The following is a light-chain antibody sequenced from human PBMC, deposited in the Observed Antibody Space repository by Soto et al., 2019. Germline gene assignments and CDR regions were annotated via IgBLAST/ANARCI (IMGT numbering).Light chain of an antibody. CDR3: QQVNSYPIT. J-gene: IGKJ5*01. V-gene: IGKV1-9*01. CDR2: AAS. Sequence: DINLTQSTSFLSASVGDRVIITCRASQGISNSLAWYQQKPGKAPKLLIYAASTLQGGVPSRFSGSGSGTELTVTVSRLQPEDVATYYCQQVNSYPITFGQGTRLEIK. CDR1: QGISNS.